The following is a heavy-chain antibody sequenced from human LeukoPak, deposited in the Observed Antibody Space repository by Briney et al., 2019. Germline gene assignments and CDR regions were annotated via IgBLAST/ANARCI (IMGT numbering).Heavy chain of an antibody. Sequence: GGSLRLSCAASGFPFSSHGMHWVRQAPGKGLEWVAFIRYDGSNKYYADSVKGRFTISRDNSKNTLYLQMNSLRAEDTAVYYCATYDRYYWGQGTLVTVSS. CDR1: GFPFSSHG. CDR2: IRYDGSNK. V-gene: IGHV3-30*02. J-gene: IGHJ4*02. D-gene: IGHD5-12*01. CDR3: ATYDRYY.